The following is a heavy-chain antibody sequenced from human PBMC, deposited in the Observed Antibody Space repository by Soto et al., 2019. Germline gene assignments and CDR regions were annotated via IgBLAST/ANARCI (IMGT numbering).Heavy chain of an antibody. J-gene: IGHJ4*02. Sequence: PSETLSLTCTVSGGSISSGDYYWSWIRQPPGKGLEWIGYIYYSGSTYYNPSLKSRVTISVDTSKNQFSLKLSSVTAADTAVYYCARGTWFMVRDYYFDYWGQGTLVTVSS. V-gene: IGHV4-30-4*01. D-gene: IGHD3-10*01. CDR3: ARGTWFMVRDYYFDY. CDR1: GGSISSGDYY. CDR2: IYYSGST.